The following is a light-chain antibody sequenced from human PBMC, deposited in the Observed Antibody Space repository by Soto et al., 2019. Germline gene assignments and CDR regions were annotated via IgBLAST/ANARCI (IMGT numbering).Light chain of an antibody. CDR2: YAS. J-gene: IGKJ1*01. CDR3: QQSSTT. CDR1: QSVARW. Sequence: DIPLTQSPSTLSASVGDRVTMSCRASQSVARWLAWYRQRPGKAPELLIYYASTLHRGVPSRFSGSGSGTDFTLTISSLQPDDFATYYCQQSSTTFGPGTRVEIK. V-gene: IGKV1-5*01.